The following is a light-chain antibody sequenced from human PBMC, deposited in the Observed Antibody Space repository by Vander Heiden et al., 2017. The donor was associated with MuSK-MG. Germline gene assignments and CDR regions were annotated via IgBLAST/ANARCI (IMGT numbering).Light chain of an antibody. CDR1: QDIINS. CDR3: QQNDMLPLT. J-gene: IGKJ4*01. CDR2: DAS. V-gene: IGKV1-33*01. Sequence: MTQSPSFLSASVGDRVTITCQASQDIINSLNWYQQKPGKAPKLLIFDASNLEDGVPSRCSGSGSGTDFTFAISSLRPEVIATYYCQQNDMLPLTFGGGTKVEIK.